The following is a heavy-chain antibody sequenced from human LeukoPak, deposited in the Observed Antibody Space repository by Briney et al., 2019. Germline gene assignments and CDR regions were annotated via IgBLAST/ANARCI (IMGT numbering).Heavy chain of an antibody. Sequence: GGSLRLSCAASGFIFSSYWMSWVRQAPGKGLEWVANIKQDGSEKYYVDSVKGRFTISRDNAKNSLYLQMNSLRAEDTAVYYCASLPFNYWGQGTLVTVSS. J-gene: IGHJ4*02. CDR2: IKQDGSEK. V-gene: IGHV3-7*01. CDR1: GFIFSSYW. CDR3: ASLPFNY.